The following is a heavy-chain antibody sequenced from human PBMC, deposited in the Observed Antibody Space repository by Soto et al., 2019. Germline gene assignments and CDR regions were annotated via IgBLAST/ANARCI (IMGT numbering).Heavy chain of an antibody. V-gene: IGHV4-39*01. CDR1: GGSISSSSYY. CDR3: ARHDRLRIAAAGTSGVDY. D-gene: IGHD6-13*01. Sequence: QLQLQESGPGLVKPSETLSLTCTVSGGSISSSSYYWGWIRQPPGKGLEWIGSIYYSGSTYYNPSLKSRVTISVDTSKNQCSLKLSSVTAADTAVYYCARHDRLRIAAAGTSGVDYWGQGTLVTVSS. J-gene: IGHJ4*02. CDR2: IYYSGST.